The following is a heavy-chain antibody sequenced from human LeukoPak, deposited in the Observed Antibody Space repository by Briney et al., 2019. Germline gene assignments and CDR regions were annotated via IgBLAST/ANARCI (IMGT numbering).Heavy chain of an antibody. D-gene: IGHD6-13*01. CDR3: VRAVFSSSSWPIDY. CDR1: GFTFSSYY. J-gene: IGHJ4*02. V-gene: IGHV1-46*01. CDR2: INPSGGST. Sequence: GGSLRLSCAASGFTFSSYYMHWVRQAPGRGLEWMGIINPSGGSTSYAQKFQGRVTMTRDTSTRIVYMELSSLRSEDTAVYYCVRAVFSSSSWPIDYWGQGTLVTVSS.